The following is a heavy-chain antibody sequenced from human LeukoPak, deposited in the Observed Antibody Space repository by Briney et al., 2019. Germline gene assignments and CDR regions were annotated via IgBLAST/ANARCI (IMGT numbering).Heavy chain of an antibody. V-gene: IGHV3-30*04. CDR2: ISYTGGNE. CDR1: GLYFDSHA. CDR3: AREGGDFGAFDV. J-gene: IGHJ3*01. D-gene: IGHD3-10*01. Sequence: PGGSLRLSCAASGLYFDSHAMHWVCQAPGKGLEWVAYISYTGGNEYYADPVKGRFTISRDNSKNTLYLQMNSLRTEDTAVYFCAREGGDFGAFDVWGQGTMVTVSS.